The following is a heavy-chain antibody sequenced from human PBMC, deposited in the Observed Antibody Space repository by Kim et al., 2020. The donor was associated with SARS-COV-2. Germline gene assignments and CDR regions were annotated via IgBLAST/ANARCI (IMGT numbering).Heavy chain of an antibody. Sequence: GGSLRLSCAASGFTFSNAWLRWVRPAPCPFLACVVRIKIKTAGGTTDYAAPVKGRFTISRDDSKNTLYLQMNSLKTEDTAVYYCTTDRMITGTLNAFDIWGPGTMVTVSS. D-gene: IGHD1-7*01. CDR1: GFTFSNAW. J-gene: IGHJ3*02. CDR3: TTDRMITGTLNAFDI. V-gene: IGHV3-15*01. CDR2: IKIKTAGGTT.